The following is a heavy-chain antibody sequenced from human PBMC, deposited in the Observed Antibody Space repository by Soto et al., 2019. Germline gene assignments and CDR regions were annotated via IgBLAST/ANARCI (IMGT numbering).Heavy chain of an antibody. CDR3: AKDSTAVASKRNWFDP. Sequence: EVQLLESGGGLVQPGGSLRLSCAASGFTFSSYAMSWVRQAPGKGLEWVSAISGSGGSTYYADSVKGRFTISRDNSKNTLYLQMNSLRAEDTAVYYCAKDSTAVASKRNWFDPWGQGTLVTVSS. V-gene: IGHV3-23*01. D-gene: IGHD6-19*01. CDR1: GFTFSSYA. CDR2: ISGSGGST. J-gene: IGHJ5*02.